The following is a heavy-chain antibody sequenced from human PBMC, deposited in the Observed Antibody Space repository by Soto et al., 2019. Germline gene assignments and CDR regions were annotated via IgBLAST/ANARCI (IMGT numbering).Heavy chain of an antibody. Sequence: SETLSLTCAVFSASLGDHYWAWIRQSPDKGLEWIGEVHPSGITSYDPSLKSRLTLSLVTSNNQFSLKWAFSTAAAPAVYFCARDKPSGYRFDPVNCFSYGLDVWGGGSTVNV. CDR3: ARDKPSGYRFDPVNCFSYGLDV. V-gene: IGHV4-34*01. CDR2: VHPSGIT. CDR1: SASLGDHY. J-gene: IGHJ6*02. D-gene: IGHD5-18*01.